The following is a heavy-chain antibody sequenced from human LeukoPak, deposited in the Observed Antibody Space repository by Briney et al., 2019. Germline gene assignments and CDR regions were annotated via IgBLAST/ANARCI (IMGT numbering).Heavy chain of an antibody. J-gene: IGHJ4*02. Sequence: ASVKVSCKVSGYTLTELSMHWVRQAPGKGLEWMGGFDPEDGETIYAQKFQGRVTMTEDTSTDTAYMELSSLRSEDTAVYYCATIVTVRPDYYDSSGYPLDYWGQGTLVTVSS. D-gene: IGHD3-22*01. CDR2: FDPEDGET. V-gene: IGHV1-24*01. CDR3: ATIVTVRPDYYDSSGYPLDY. CDR1: GYTLTELS.